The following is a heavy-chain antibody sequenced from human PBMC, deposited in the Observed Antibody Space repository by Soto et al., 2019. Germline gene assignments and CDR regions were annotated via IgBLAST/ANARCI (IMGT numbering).Heavy chain of an antibody. D-gene: IGHD2-8*01. CDR2: IGSRASTT. J-gene: IGHJ4*02. V-gene: IGHV3-48*03. CDR1: GLTFSGCE. Sequence: GGSLRVYCAASGLTFSGCEVNWVRQAPGKGLEWVSYIGSRASTTYYADSVKGRFTISRDNAKSSLFLQMNSLRAEDTAIYYCAGRYCTNGVCHLGLSDFWGQGTLVTVSS. CDR3: AGRYCTNGVCHLGLSDF.